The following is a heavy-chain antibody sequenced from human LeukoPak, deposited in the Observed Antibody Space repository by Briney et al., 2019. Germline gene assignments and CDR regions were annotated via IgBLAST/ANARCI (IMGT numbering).Heavy chain of an antibody. D-gene: IGHD5-12*01. CDR3: AREILYSGYDIPLDY. J-gene: IGHJ4*02. V-gene: IGHV1-2*02. CDR1: GYTFTGYY. CDR2: INPNSGGT. Sequence: ATVKVSCKASGYTFTGYYMHWVRQAPGQGLEWMGWINPNSGGTNYAQKFQGRVTMTRDTSISTACMELSRLRSDDTAVYYCAREILYSGYDIPLDYWGQGTLVTVSS.